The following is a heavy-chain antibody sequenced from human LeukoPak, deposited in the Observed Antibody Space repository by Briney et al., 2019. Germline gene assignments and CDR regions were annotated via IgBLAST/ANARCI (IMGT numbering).Heavy chain of an antibody. D-gene: IGHD2-2*01. Sequence: GGSLRLSCAASGFTFSSYAMSWVRQAPGKGLEWVSAISGSGGSTYYADCVKGRFTISRDNSKNTLYLQMNSLRAEDTAVYYCAKGQVPAAPYYYYGMDVWGQGTTVTVSS. J-gene: IGHJ6*02. CDR2: ISGSGGST. CDR3: AKGQVPAAPYYYYGMDV. CDR1: GFTFSSYA. V-gene: IGHV3-23*01.